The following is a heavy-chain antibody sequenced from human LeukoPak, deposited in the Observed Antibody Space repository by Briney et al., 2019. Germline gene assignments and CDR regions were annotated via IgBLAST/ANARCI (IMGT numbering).Heavy chain of an antibody. CDR2: ISSSSSYI. CDR1: GFTFSSFS. D-gene: IGHD1-7*01. Sequence: PGGSLRLSCAASGFTFSSFSMNWVPQAPGKGLEWVSSISSSSSYIYYADSVKGRFTISRDNAKNSLYLQMNSLRAEDTAVYYCARGTGTTLDYWGQGTLVTVSS. J-gene: IGHJ4*02. CDR3: ARGTGTTLDY. V-gene: IGHV3-21*01.